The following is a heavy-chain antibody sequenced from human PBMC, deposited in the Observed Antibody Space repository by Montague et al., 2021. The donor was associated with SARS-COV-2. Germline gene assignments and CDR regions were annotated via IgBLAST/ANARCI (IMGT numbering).Heavy chain of an antibody. J-gene: IGHJ4*02. Sequence: PALVKPTQTLTLTCTFSGFSLTTDGVGVGWIRQPPGKALEWLALIYWDDDKRYRPCLQSRLTITKGTSENQVVLTMTNMDPVDTATYYCAHRYYSGSGSSASAGIDYWGQGTLVTVSS. V-gene: IGHV2-5*02. CDR3: AHRYYSGSGSSASAGIDY. D-gene: IGHD3-10*01. CDR2: IYWDDDK. CDR1: GFSLTTDGVG.